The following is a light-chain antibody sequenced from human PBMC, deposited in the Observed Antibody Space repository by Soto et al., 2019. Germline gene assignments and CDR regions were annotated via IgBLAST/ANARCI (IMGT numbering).Light chain of an antibody. J-gene: IGKJ1*01. CDR2: GAS. CDR1: QSVSTN. Sequence: EIVMTQSPATLSVSPGERATLSCRASQSVSTNLAWYQQKPGQAPRLLISGASTRATGFPARFSGSGSGTEFTLTISSLQSEDFAFYYCQQYNNWPGTFGQGTTVEIK. CDR3: QQYNNWPGT. V-gene: IGKV3-15*01.